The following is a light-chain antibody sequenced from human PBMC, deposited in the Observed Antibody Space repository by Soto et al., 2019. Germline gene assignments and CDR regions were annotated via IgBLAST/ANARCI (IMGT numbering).Light chain of an antibody. V-gene: IGKV3-15*01. Sequence: EIVMTQSPAALSVSLGERVSLTCRASQGVSSYLAWYQQKPGQAPRLLISDASTRATDIPDRFSGSGSGTDFTLTISGLQSSDLAVYYCLQYSTWPPLYTFGQGTKLEIK. CDR2: DAS. J-gene: IGKJ2*01. CDR1: QGVSSY. CDR3: LQYSTWPPLYT.